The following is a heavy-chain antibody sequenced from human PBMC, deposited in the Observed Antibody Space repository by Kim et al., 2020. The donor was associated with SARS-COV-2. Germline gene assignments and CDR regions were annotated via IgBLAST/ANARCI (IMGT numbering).Heavy chain of an antibody. CDR1: GFTFSSYG. D-gene: IGHD3-9*01. CDR3: ARDFEAYQGGWFDY. V-gene: IGHV3-33*01. J-gene: IGHJ4*02. Sequence: GGSLRHSCAASGFTFSSYGMHWVRQAPGKGLEWVAVIWYDGSNKYYADSVKGRFTISRDNSKNTLYLQMNSLRAEDTAVYYCARDFEAYQGGWFDYWGQGTLVTVSS. CDR2: IWYDGSNK.